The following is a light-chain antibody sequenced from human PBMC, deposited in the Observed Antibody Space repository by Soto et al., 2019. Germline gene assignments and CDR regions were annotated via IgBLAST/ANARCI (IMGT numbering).Light chain of an antibody. CDR2: GAS. J-gene: IGKJ4*01. Sequence: EIVLTQSPGTLSLSPVERATLSCRASQSVSSSYLAWYQQKPGQAPRLLIYGASSRATGIPDRFSGSGSGTDFTLTISRLEPEDFAVYYCQQYGSSPFTFGGGTKVDIK. CDR3: QQYGSSPFT. CDR1: QSVSSSY. V-gene: IGKV3-20*01.